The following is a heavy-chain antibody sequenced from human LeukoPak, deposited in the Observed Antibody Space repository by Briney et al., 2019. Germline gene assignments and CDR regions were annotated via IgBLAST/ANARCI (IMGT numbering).Heavy chain of an antibody. CDR2: IRSKVYGGTT. J-gene: IGHJ4*02. CDR1: GFTFGDYV. Sequence: GGSLRLSCRSSGFTFGDYVMTWVRQAPGKGLEWVGFIRSKVYGGTTEYAASVKGRFIISRDDSKSIAYLQMNSLETEDTAVYYCTRDYGGFDYWGQGTLVTVSS. D-gene: IGHD4-23*01. V-gene: IGHV3-49*04. CDR3: TRDYGGFDY.